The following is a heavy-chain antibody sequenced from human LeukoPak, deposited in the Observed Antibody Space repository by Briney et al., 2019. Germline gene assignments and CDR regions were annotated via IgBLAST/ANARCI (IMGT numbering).Heavy chain of an antibody. CDR1: GLTFGDYA. Sequence: GGSLRLSCTASGLTFGDYAMTWVRQAPGKGLEWVGFIRSNLYGGTPEYAASVKGRFTISRDDSNSIAYLEMDSLKTDDTAVYYCTRDQTPYYWGQGTLVTVSS. V-gene: IGHV3-49*04. J-gene: IGHJ4*02. CDR3: TRDQTPYY. CDR2: IRSNLYGGTP.